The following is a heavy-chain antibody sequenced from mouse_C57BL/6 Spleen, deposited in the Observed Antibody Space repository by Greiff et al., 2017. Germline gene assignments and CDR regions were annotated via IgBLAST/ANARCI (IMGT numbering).Heavy chain of an antibody. Sequence: QVQLKESGAELVRPGTSVKVSCKASGYAFTNYLIEWVKQRPGQGLEWIGVINPGSGGTNYNEKFKGKATLTADKSSSTAYMQLSSLTSEDSAVYFCARLGGDAMDYWGQGTSVTVSS. CDR2: INPGSGGT. J-gene: IGHJ4*01. CDR3: ARLGGDAMDY. V-gene: IGHV1-54*01. CDR1: GYAFTNYL. D-gene: IGHD4-1*01.